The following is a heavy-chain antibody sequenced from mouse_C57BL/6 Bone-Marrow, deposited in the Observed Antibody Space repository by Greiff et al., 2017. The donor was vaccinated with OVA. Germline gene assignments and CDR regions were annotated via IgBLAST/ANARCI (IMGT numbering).Heavy chain of an antibody. CDR1: GYTFTDYY. CDR3: ARENLLLRIIDY. Sequence: QVQLQQSGAELVRPGASVKLSCKASGYTFTDYYINWVKQRPGQGLEWIARIYPGSGNTYYNEKFKGKATLTAEKSSSTAYMQLSSLTSEDSAVYFCARENLLLRIIDYWGQGTTLTVSS. V-gene: IGHV1-76*01. J-gene: IGHJ2*01. D-gene: IGHD1-1*01. CDR2: IYPGSGNT.